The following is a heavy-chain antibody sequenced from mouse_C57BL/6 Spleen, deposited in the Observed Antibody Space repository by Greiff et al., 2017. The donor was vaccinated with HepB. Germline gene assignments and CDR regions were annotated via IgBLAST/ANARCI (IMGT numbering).Heavy chain of an antibody. CDR3: ARASGSRDYSDS. CDR2: IYPRDGST. Sequence: VQLQQSDAELVKSGASVKISCKVSGYTFTDHTIHWMKERPEQGLERIGYIYPRDGSTKYNEKFKGKVTLTADKSSSTAYMQLNSLTTEDSAVYICARASGSRDYSDSWSQGATLTLAS. D-gene: IGHD1-1*01. V-gene: IGHV1-78*01. J-gene: IGHJ2*01. CDR1: GYTFTDHT.